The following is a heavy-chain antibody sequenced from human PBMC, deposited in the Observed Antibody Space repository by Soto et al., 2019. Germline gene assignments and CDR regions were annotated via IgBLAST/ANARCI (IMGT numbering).Heavy chain of an antibody. CDR2: IYHSGNT. D-gene: IGHD2-2*01. V-gene: IGHV4-30-2*01. CDR1: GGSISSGGYS. CDR3: ARVPDR. J-gene: IGHJ5*02. Sequence: QLQLQESGSGLVKPSQTLSLTCAVSGGSISSGGYSWSWLRQPPGKGLEWIVYIYHSGNTYYNPSLTSRVAISVDGSKHQLSRKLSSVSAADTAVYYCARVPDRWGQGTLVTFSS.